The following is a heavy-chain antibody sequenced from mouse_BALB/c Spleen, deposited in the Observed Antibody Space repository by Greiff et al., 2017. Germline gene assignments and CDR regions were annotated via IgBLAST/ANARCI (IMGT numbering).Heavy chain of an antibody. CDR2: ISTYYGDA. Sequence: QVQLQQSGAELVRPGVSVKISCKGSGYTFTDYAMHWVKQSHAKSLEWIGVISTYYGDASYNQKFKGKATMTVDKSSSTAYMELARLTSEDSAIYYCNARGYYYAMDYWGQGTSVTVSS. J-gene: IGHJ4*01. V-gene: IGHV1S137*01. CDR1: GYTFTDYA. D-gene: IGHD6-5*01. CDR3: NARGYYYAMDY.